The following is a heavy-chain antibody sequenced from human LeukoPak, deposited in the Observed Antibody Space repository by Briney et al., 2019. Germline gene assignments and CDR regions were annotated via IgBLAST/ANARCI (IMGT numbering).Heavy chain of an antibody. Sequence: PGGSLRLSCTASGFTFSIYWMSWVRHAPGKGLDWVANIKPDGSEQYYVDSVRGRFTVSRDNAKNSLYLQMNSLSAEDTAVYYCARDNNAAFDIWGLGTMVTVSS. CDR2: IKPDGSEQ. CDR3: ARDNNAAFDI. V-gene: IGHV3-7*04. CDR1: GFTFSIYW. J-gene: IGHJ3*02. D-gene: IGHD2-2*01.